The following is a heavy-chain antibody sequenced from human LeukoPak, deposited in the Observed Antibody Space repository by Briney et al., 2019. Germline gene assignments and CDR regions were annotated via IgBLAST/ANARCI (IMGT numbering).Heavy chain of an antibody. J-gene: IGHJ4*02. CDR2: IYHSGST. D-gene: IGHD3-16*01. CDR1: GGSISSGGYS. V-gene: IGHV4-30-2*01. Sequence: SQVLSLTCAVSGGSISSGGYSWSWIRQPPGKGLEWIGYIYHSGSTYYNPSLKSRVTISVDRSKNQFSLRLSSVTAADTAVYYCARVLGEGIDYWGQGTLVTVSS. CDR3: ARVLGEGIDY.